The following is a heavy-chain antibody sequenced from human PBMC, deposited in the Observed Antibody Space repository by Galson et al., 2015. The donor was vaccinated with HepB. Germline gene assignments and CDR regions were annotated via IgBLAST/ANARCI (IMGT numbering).Heavy chain of an antibody. CDR2: IYPGDSDT. CDR3: ARQWAGNDFWSGYIDGWFDP. D-gene: IGHD3-3*01. Sequence: SGAEVKKPGESLXXSCKASGYSFTSYWIGWVXQMPGXGXEWMGIIYPGDSDTRYSPSFQGQVTISADKSISTAYLQWSSLKASDTAMYYCARQWAGNDFWSGYIDGWFDPWGQGTLVTVSS. V-gene: IGHV5-51*01. J-gene: IGHJ5*02. CDR1: GYSFTSYW.